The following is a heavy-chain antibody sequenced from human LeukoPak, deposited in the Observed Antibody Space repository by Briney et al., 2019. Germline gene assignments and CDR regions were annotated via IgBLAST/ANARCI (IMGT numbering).Heavy chain of an antibody. CDR3: ARVPIFGIVGGNYYFYMDV. CDR2: IYDDGRT. CDR1: GGSISSGTYC. Sequence: SETLSLTCSVSGGSISSGTYCWGWIRQTPEKGLEWIRSIYDDGRTYFAPSLKGRVTISVGTSRTQFALTLSSVSAADTAVYYCARVPIFGIVGGNYYFYMDVWGKGTTVTVSS. J-gene: IGHJ6*03. V-gene: IGHV4-39*06. D-gene: IGHD3-3*01.